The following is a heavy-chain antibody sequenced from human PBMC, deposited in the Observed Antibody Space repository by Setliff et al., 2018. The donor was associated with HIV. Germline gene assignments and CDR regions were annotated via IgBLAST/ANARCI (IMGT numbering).Heavy chain of an antibody. CDR3: ARGGDGLLLGRPRYYYYYMDV. Sequence: SETLSLTCAVYGGSFSGYYWSWIRQPPGKGLEWIGEINHSGSTNYNPSLKSRVTTSVDTSKNQFSLKLSSVTAADTAVYYCARGGDGLLLGRPRYYYYYMDVWGKGTTVTVSS. V-gene: IGHV4-34*01. D-gene: IGHD2-15*01. CDR2: INHSGST. CDR1: GGSFSGYY. J-gene: IGHJ6*03.